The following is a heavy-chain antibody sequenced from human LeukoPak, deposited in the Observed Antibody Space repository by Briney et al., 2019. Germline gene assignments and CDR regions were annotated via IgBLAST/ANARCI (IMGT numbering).Heavy chain of an antibody. CDR3: ARGPRELDY. Sequence: SETLSPTCTVSGGSISSYYWSWIRQPPGKGLEWIGYIYYSGSTNYNPSLKSRVTISVDTSKNQFSLKLSSVTAADTAVYYCARGPRELDYWGQGTLVTVSS. D-gene: IGHD1-1*01. CDR2: IYYSGST. J-gene: IGHJ4*02. V-gene: IGHV4-59*01. CDR1: GGSISSYY.